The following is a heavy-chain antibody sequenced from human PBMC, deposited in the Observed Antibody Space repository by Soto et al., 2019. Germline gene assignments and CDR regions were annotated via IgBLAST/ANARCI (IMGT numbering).Heavy chain of an antibody. CDR2: IRSKANSYAT. V-gene: IGHV3-73*01. J-gene: IGHJ6*02. CDR1: GFTFSGSA. Sequence: GGSLRLSCAASGFTFSGSAMHWVRQASGKGLEWVGRIRSKANSYATAYAASVKGRFTISRDDSKNTAYLQMNSLKTEDTAVYYCTSTDYYGSGSYYNYYGMDVWGQGTTVTVSS. CDR3: TSTDYYGSGSYYNYYGMDV. D-gene: IGHD3-10*01.